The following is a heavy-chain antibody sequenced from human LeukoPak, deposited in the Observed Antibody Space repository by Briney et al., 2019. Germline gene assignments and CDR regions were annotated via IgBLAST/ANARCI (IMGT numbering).Heavy chain of an antibody. V-gene: IGHV4-61*01. J-gene: IGHJ4*02. CDR2: IYYSGST. CDR1: GGSVSSGSYY. CDR3: ARAPNNYGKFDY. D-gene: IGHD3-10*01. Sequence: PSETLSLTCTVSGGSVSSGSYYWSWIRQPPGKGLEWIGYIYYSGSTNYNPSLKSRVTISVDTSKNQFSLKLSSVTAADTAVYYCARAPNNYGKFDYWGRGTLVTVSS.